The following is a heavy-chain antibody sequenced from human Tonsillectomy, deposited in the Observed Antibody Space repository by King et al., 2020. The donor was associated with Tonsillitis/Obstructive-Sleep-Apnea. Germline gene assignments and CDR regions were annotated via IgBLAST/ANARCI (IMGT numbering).Heavy chain of an antibody. V-gene: IGHV1-69*01. J-gene: IGHJ3*01. Sequence: VQLVESGAEVKKSGSSVKDSCKASGGTFISAAISWVRQAPGQGLEWMGGMIPSFGTTKYAQKFQGRVTITADESTSTAYMELSSLRSEDTAVYYCAHPRGYGDFRDAFDFWGQGTMVTVSS. D-gene: IGHD4-17*01. CDR3: AHPRGYGDFRDAFDF. CDR1: GGTFISAA. CDR2: MIPSFGTT.